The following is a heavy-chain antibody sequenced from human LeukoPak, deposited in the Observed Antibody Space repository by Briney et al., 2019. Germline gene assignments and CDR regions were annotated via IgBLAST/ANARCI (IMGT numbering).Heavy chain of an antibody. CDR1: GFTFSSHS. D-gene: IGHD3-22*01. Sequence: GSLRLSCAASGFTFSSHSMNWVRQAPGKGLEWVSYISSSSSTIYYADSVKGRYTISRDNAKNSLYLQMNSLRAEDTAVYYCARGAYYYEDWGQGTLVTVSS. CDR2: ISSSSSTI. CDR3: ARGAYYYED. V-gene: IGHV3-48*01. J-gene: IGHJ4*02.